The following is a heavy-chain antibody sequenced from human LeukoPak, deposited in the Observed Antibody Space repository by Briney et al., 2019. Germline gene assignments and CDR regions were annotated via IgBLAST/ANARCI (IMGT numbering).Heavy chain of an antibody. D-gene: IGHD3-22*01. J-gene: IGHJ4*02. V-gene: IGHV1-8*01. CDR3: ARESAVVTPYYFDY. CDR2: MNPNSGNT. Sequence: ASVKVSCKASGYTFTSYDINWVRQATGQGLEWMGWMNPNSGNTSYAQKFQGRVTMTRDMSTSTVYMELSSLRSEDTAVYYCARESAVVTPYYFDYWGQGTLVTVSS. CDR1: GYTFTSYD.